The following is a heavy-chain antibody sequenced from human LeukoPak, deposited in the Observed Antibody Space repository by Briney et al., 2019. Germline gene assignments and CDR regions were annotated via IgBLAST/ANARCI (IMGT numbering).Heavy chain of an antibody. Sequence: GGSLGLSCAASGFTFSSYAMSWVRQAPGKGLEWVSAISGSGGSTYYADSVKGRFTISRDNAKNSLYLQMNSLRAEDTAVYYCAREVHYDFWSGYSPFDYWGQETLVTVSS. CDR2: ISGSGGST. CDR1: GFTFSSYA. D-gene: IGHD3-3*01. V-gene: IGHV3-23*01. J-gene: IGHJ4*02. CDR3: AREVHYDFWSGYSPFDY.